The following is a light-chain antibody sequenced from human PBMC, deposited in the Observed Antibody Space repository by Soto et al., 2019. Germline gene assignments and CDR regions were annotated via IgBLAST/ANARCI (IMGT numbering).Light chain of an antibody. CDR3: SSYTRSSTLV. CDR2: DVS. Sequence: QSALTQPASVSGSPGQSITISCTGTSSDVGGYNYVSWYQQYPGKAPKLMIYDVSDRPSGISNRFSGPKSGNTASLTISGLQAEDEADYYCSSYTRSSTLVFGGGTKLTVL. CDR1: SSDVGGYNY. V-gene: IGLV2-14*01. J-gene: IGLJ2*01.